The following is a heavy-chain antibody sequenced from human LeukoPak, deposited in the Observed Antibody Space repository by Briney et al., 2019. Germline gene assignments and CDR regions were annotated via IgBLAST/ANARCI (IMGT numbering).Heavy chain of an antibody. Sequence: GGSLRLSCAASGLTFSSYSMSWVRQAPGKGLEWVSGTSDRGDYTYYADSVKGRFTISRDTSKNTLYLQMNSLRAEDTALYFCAKKAQYDGHYPLDYWGQGTLVTVSA. CDR3: AKKAQYDGHYPLDY. V-gene: IGHV3-23*01. CDR1: GLTFSSYS. J-gene: IGHJ4*02. CDR2: TSDRGDYT. D-gene: IGHD4/OR15-4a*01.